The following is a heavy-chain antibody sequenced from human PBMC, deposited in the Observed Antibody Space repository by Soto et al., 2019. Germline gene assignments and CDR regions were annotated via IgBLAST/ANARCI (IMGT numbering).Heavy chain of an antibody. CDR3: ARGYSDYRSFDY. Sequence: GASVKVSCKASGYTFIRYTIHWVRQAPGQRLEWMGWINAGNGNTKYSEKFQDRVTITRDTSASTAYMELSSLRSEDTAVYYCARGYSDYRSFDYWGQGTLVTVSS. V-gene: IGHV1-3*01. J-gene: IGHJ4*01. CDR1: GYTFIRYT. D-gene: IGHD4-17*01. CDR2: INAGNGNT.